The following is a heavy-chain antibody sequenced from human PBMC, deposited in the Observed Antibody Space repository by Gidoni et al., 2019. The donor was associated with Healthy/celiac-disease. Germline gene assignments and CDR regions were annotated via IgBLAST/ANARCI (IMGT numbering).Heavy chain of an antibody. Sequence: QVQLVESGGGVVQPGRSLRLSCAASGFTFRSYGMHWVRQAPGKGLEWVAVISYDGSNKYYADSVKGRFTISRDNSKNTLYLQMNSLRAEDTAVYYCARVPLYCSGGSCYIYYYYYYGMDVWGQGTTVTVSS. D-gene: IGHD2-15*01. J-gene: IGHJ6*02. CDR1: GFTFRSYG. CDR2: ISYDGSNK. V-gene: IGHV3-30*03. CDR3: ARVPLYCSGGSCYIYYYYYYGMDV.